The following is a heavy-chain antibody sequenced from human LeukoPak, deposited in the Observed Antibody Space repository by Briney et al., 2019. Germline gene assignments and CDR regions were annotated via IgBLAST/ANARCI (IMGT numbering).Heavy chain of an antibody. J-gene: IGHJ4*02. V-gene: IGHV3-33*08. Sequence: GGSLRLSCAASGFTFSSYAMHWVRQAPGKGLEWVAVIWYDGSNKYYADSVKGRFTISRDNSKNTLYLQMNSLRAEDTAVYYCARELTQQQLVDYWGQGTLVTVSS. CDR3: ARELTQQQLVDY. CDR2: IWYDGSNK. D-gene: IGHD6-13*01. CDR1: GFTFSSYA.